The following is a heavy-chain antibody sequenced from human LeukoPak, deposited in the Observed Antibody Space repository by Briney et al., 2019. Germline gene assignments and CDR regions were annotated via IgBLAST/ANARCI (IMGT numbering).Heavy chain of an antibody. Sequence: SETLSLTCTVSGGSISSYYWSCIRQPPGKGLEWIGYIYYSGSTNYNPSLKSRVTISVDTSKNQFSLKLSSVTAADTAVYYCARDRYYDSSGYYFLDYWGQGTLVTVSS. CDR1: GGSISSYY. J-gene: IGHJ4*02. D-gene: IGHD3-22*01. CDR3: ARDRYYDSSGYYFLDY. CDR2: IYYSGST. V-gene: IGHV4-59*01.